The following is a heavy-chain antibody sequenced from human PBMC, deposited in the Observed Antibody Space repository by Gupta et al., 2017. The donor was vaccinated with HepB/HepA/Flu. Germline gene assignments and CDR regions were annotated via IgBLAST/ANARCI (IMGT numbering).Heavy chain of an antibody. CDR1: GGSFSGYY. J-gene: IGHJ6*02. CDR2: INHSGST. V-gene: IGHV4-34*01. CDR3: ATTPFYCSGGSCYKGNYYYYGMDV. Sequence: QVQLQQLRAGLLQPSETLSLTCAVYGGSFSGYYWSWIRQPPGKGLEWIGEINHSGSTNYNPSLKSRVTISVDTSKNQFSLKLSSVTAADTAVYYCATTPFYCSGGSCYKGNYYYYGMDVWGQGTTVTVSS. D-gene: IGHD2-15*01.